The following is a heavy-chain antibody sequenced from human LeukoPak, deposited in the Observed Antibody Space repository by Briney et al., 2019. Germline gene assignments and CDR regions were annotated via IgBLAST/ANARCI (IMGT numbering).Heavy chain of an antibody. J-gene: IGHJ4*02. CDR3: ALGYCSSISCRSDF. D-gene: IGHD2-2*03. V-gene: IGHV1-18*01. Sequence: ASVKVSCKASGYTFTSHGISWVRQAPGQGLEWMGWISVYKGNTKYAQKLQGRVTMTTDTSTSTAYMELRSLRSDDTAVYYCALGYCSSISCRSDFWGQGTLVTVSS. CDR2: ISVYKGNT. CDR1: GYTFTSHG.